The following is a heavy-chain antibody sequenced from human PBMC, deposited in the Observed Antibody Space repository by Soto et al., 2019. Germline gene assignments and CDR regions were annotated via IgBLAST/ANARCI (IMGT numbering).Heavy chain of an antibody. D-gene: IGHD1-26*01. V-gene: IGHV4-39*01. Sequence: PSETLSLTCTVSGGSISSSSYYWGWIRQPPGKGLEWIGSIYYSGSTYYNPSLKSRVTISVDTSKNQFSLKLSSVTAADTAVYYCARHGRERVYYGMDVWGQGTTVTVSS. CDR3: ARHGRERVYYGMDV. CDR2: IYYSGST. CDR1: GGSISSSSYY. J-gene: IGHJ6*02.